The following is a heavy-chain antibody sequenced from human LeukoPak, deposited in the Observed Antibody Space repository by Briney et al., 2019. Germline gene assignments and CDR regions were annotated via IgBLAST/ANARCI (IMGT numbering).Heavy chain of an antibody. Sequence: GGSLRLSCAASGFTFSSYAMSWVRQAPGKGLEWVSAISGSGGSTYYADSVKGRFTISRDNSKNTLYLQMNSLRAEDTAVYYCAKERRESYDILTGYSLYYYYGMDVWGQGTTVTVSS. CDR3: AKERRESYDILTGYSLYYYYGMDV. V-gene: IGHV3-23*01. CDR2: ISGSGGST. J-gene: IGHJ6*02. D-gene: IGHD3-9*01. CDR1: GFTFSSYA.